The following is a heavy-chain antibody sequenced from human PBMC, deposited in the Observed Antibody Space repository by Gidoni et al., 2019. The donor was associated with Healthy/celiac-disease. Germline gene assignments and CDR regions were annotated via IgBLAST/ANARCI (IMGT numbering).Heavy chain of an antibody. CDR2: IIPILGIA. D-gene: IGHD3-16*01. J-gene: IGHJ4*02. CDR1: GGTFSSYT. Sequence: QVQLVQSGAEVKKPGSSVKVSCKASGGTFSSYTISWVRQAPGQGLEWMGRIIPILGIANYAQKFQGRVTITADKSTSTAYMELSSLRSEDTAVYYCARRVDSGGGFDYWGQGTLVTVSS. CDR3: ARRVDSGGGFDY. V-gene: IGHV1-69*02.